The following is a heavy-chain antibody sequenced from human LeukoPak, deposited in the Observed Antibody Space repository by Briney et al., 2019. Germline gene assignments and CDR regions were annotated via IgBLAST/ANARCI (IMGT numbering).Heavy chain of an antibody. D-gene: IGHD2-15*01. Sequence: AGGSLRLSCAASGFTFSSYGMHWVRQAPGKGLEWVAVISYDGSNKYYADSVKGRFTISRDNSKNTLYLQMNSLRAEDTAVYYCAKEPLGYCSGGSCLIDYWGQGTLVTVSS. CDR1: GFTFSSYG. CDR2: ISYDGSNK. CDR3: AKEPLGYCSGGSCLIDY. V-gene: IGHV3-30*18. J-gene: IGHJ4*02.